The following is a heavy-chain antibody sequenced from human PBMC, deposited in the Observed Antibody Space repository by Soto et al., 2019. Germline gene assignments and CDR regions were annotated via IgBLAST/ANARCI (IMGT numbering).Heavy chain of an antibody. V-gene: IGHV1-69*01. D-gene: IGHD5-18*01. CDR2: IIPIFGTA. CDR3: ARATVDTAMATYYCYGMDV. J-gene: IGHJ6*02. Sequence: QVQLVQSGAEVKKPGSSVKVSCKASGGTFSSYAISWVRQAPGQGLEWMGGIIPIFGTANYAQKFQGRVTITADESTSTAYMELSSLRSEDTAVYYCARATVDTAMATYYCYGMDVWGQGTTVTVSS. CDR1: GGTFSSYA.